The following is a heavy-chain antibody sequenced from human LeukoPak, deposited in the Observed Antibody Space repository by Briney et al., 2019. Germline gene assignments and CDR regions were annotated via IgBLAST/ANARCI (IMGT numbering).Heavy chain of an antibody. J-gene: IGHJ5*02. Sequence: SETLSLACTVSGGSFSSYYWSWIRQPPGKGLEWIGYIYYSGSTNYNPSLKSRVTISVDTSKNQFSLKLSSVTAADTAVYYCARASSSWYPDNWFDPWGQGTLVTVSS. CDR1: GGSFSSYY. D-gene: IGHD6-13*01. V-gene: IGHV4-59*01. CDR2: IYYSGST. CDR3: ARASSSWYPDNWFDP.